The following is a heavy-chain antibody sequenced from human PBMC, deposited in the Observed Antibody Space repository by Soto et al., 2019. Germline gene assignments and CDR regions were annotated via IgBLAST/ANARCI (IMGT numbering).Heavy chain of an antibody. CDR3: ASREPGHARGFY. V-gene: IGHV3-30-3*01. J-gene: IGHJ4*02. CDR1: GFTFSSYA. D-gene: IGHD1-26*01. Sequence: QVQLVESGGGVVQPGRSLRLSCAASGFTFSSYAMHWVRQAPGKGQEWVAVISYDGSNKYDADSVKGRFTISSDKSKNTLYLQMTGLRAEDTAVYYCASREPGHARGFYWGQGTLFTVAS. CDR2: ISYDGSNK.